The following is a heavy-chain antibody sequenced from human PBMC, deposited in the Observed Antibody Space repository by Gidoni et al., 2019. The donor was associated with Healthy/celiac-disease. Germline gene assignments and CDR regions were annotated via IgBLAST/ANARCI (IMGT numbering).Heavy chain of an antibody. CDR1: GFTVSSNY. D-gene: IGHD3-22*01. CDR2: IYSGGST. J-gene: IGHJ3*02. V-gene: IGHV3-53*02. CDR3: ARGNNYYDSSGYAFDI. Sequence: EVQLVETGGGLIQPGGSLRLSCAASGFTVSSNYMSWVRQAPGKGLEWVSVIYSGGSTYYADSVKGRFTISRDNSKNTLYLQMNSLRAEDTAVYYCARGNNYYDSSGYAFDIWGQGTMVTVSS.